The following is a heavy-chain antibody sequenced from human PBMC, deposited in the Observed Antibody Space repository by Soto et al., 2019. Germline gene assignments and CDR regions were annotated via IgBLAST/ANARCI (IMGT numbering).Heavy chain of an antibody. D-gene: IGHD3-10*01. Sequence: PGGSLRLSCEASGFTFSSYAMTWVRQAPGKGLEFVSGISGGGGDTYYADSMKGRFTLSRDNSKNTLYLQMSSLRVEDTALYHCARVELAPTGSGRLRSTFDYWGQGTLVTVSS. J-gene: IGHJ4*02. CDR2: ISGGGGDT. CDR3: ARVELAPTGSGRLRSTFDY. V-gene: IGHV3-23*01. CDR1: GFTFSSYA.